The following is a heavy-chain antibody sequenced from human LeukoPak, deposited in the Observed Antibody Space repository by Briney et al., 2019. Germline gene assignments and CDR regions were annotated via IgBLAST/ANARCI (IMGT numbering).Heavy chain of an antibody. V-gene: IGHV1-69*05. J-gene: IGHJ6*03. CDR1: GGTFSSYA. CDR2: IIPIFGTA. CDR3: ARVISADYYYYMDV. D-gene: IGHD2-21*01. Sequence: SVKVSCKASGGTFSSYAISWVRQAPGQGLEWMGRIIPIFGTANYAQKFQGRVTITTDESTSTAYMELSSLRSEDTAVYYCARVISADYYYYMDVWGKGTTVTVSS.